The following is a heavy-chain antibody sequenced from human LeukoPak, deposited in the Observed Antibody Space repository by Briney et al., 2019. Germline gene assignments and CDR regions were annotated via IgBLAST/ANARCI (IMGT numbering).Heavy chain of an antibody. J-gene: IGHJ4*02. CDR1: GFSFSDYT. D-gene: IGHD2-15*01. Sequence: GGPLRLSCAASGFSFSDYTMDWVRLAPGKGLEWVSSISGGSVYIYYADSVKGRFTISRDNAKSSLYLQMNSLRAEDTAVYYCARESKGYCTGGRCYSGFDYWGQGTLVTVSS. CDR2: ISGGSVYI. CDR3: ARESKGYCTGGRCYSGFDY. V-gene: IGHV3-21*01.